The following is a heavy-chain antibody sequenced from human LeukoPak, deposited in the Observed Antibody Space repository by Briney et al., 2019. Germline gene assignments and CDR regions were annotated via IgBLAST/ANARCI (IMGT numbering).Heavy chain of an antibody. V-gene: IGHV3-21*01. D-gene: IGHD2-2*01. CDR1: GFTFSSYS. CDR2: ISSSSSYK. Sequence: GGSLRLSCAASGFTFSSYSMNWVCQAPGKGLEWVSSISSSSSYKYYADSVKGRFTISRDNAKNSLYLQMNSLRAEDTAVYYCAIDIVVVPAANDAFDIWGQGTMVTVSS. J-gene: IGHJ3*02. CDR3: AIDIVVVPAANDAFDI.